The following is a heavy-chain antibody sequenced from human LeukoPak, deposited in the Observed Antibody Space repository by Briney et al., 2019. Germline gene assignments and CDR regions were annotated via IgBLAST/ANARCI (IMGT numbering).Heavy chain of an antibody. CDR3: ASNYYDSSGSTIDY. Sequence: SETLSLTCAVYGGSFSGYYWSWLRQPPGKGLEWIGEINHSGSTNYNPSLKSRVTISVDTSKNQFSLKLSSVTAADTAVYYCASNYYDSSGSTIDYWGQGTLVTVSS. CDR1: GGSFSGYY. V-gene: IGHV4-34*01. CDR2: INHSGST. D-gene: IGHD3-22*01. J-gene: IGHJ4*02.